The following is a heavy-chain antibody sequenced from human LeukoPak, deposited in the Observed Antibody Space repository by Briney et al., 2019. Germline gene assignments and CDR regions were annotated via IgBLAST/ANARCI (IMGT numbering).Heavy chain of an antibody. CDR1: GYTFTGYY. V-gene: IGHV1-2*02. CDR3: VRERGTLAVAGDAVDI. J-gene: IGHJ3*02. Sequence: GASVKVSCKASGYTFTGYYMHWVRQAPGEGLEWMGWINPNSGGTKYAQKFQGRVTMTRDTSISTAYMEVRRLTSDDTAVYYCVRERGTLAVAGDAVDIWGQGTMVTVSS. D-gene: IGHD6-19*01. CDR2: INPNSGGT.